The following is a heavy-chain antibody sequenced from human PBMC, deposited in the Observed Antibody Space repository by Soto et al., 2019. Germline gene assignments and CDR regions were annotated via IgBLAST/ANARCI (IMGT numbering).Heavy chain of an antibody. D-gene: IGHD6-13*01. V-gene: IGHV1-18*04. CDR1: GYTFTSYG. J-gene: IGHJ4*02. CDR2: ISAYNGNT. Sequence: GASVKVSCKASGYTFTSYGISWVRQAPGQGLEWMGWISAYNGNTNYAQKLQGRVTMTTDTSTSTAYMELRSLRSDDTAVNYCARASIARAAAATYYFDYWGQGTLVTVPQ. CDR3: ARASIARAAAATYYFDY.